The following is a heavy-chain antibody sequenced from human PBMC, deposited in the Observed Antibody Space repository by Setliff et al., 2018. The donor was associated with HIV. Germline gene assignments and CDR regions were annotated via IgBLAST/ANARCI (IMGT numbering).Heavy chain of an antibody. Sequence: SETLSLTCTVSDSGTYYWSWIRQPAGKGLEWIGRVSSRGDTNYNPSLKSRVTMSVDTSKNQFSLKLTSVNASDTAVYYCARAAAGNTGPFDLWGQGSPVTVSS. CDR2: VSSRGDT. CDR1: DSGTYY. CDR3: ARAAAGNTGPFDL. J-gene: IGHJ4*02. D-gene: IGHD4-17*01. V-gene: IGHV4-4*07.